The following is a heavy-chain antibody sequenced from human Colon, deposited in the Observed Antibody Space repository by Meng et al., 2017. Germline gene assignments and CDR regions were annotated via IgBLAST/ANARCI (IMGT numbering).Heavy chain of an antibody. CDR3: ARKRDGYNPFDD. D-gene: IGHD5-24*01. V-gene: IGHV4-28*01. J-gene: IGHJ4*02. CDR1: GYSISSSNW. CDR2: IYYSGST. Sequence: QGQLEESGPGLVKPSDTLSLTCAVYGYSISSSNWWVWIRQPPGKGLEWIGYIYYSGSTDYNTSLKSRVTMSVDTSKNQFSLKLSSVTAVDTAVYYCARKRDGYNPFDDWGQGTLVTVSS.